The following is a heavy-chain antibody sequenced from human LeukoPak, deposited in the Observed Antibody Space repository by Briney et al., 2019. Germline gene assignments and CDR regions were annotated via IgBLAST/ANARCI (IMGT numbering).Heavy chain of an antibody. CDR3: ARVPRSSTSPPDY. J-gene: IGHJ4*02. D-gene: IGHD2-2*01. CDR2: INPNSGGT. V-gene: IGHV1-2*02. Sequence: ASVKVSCKASGYTFTGYYMHWVRQAPGQGLEWMGWINPNSGGTNYAQRFQGRVTMTRDTSTSTAYMELSRLRSDDTAVYYCARVPRSSTSPPDYWGQGTLVTVSS. CDR1: GYTFTGYY.